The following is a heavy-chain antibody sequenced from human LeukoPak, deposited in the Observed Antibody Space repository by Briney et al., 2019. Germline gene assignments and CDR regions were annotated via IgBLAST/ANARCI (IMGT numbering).Heavy chain of an antibody. J-gene: IGHJ4*02. CDR2: IYYSGST. CDR3: ARQPPNWANFDY. V-gene: IGHV4-31*03. Sequence: PSETLSLTCTVSGGSISSGGYYWSWIRQHPGKGLEWIGYIYYSGSTYYNPSLKSRVTISVDTSKNQFSLKLSSVTAADTAVYYCARQPPNWANFDYWGQGTLVTVSS. CDR1: GGSISSGGYY. D-gene: IGHD1-1*01.